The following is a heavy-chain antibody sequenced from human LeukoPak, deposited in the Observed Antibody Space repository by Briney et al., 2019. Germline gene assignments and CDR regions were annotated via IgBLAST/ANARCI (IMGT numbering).Heavy chain of an antibody. CDR1: GGSISSYY. V-gene: IGHV4-59*08. J-gene: IGHJ6*02. CDR2: IYYSGST. Sequence: SETLSLTCTVSGGSISSYYWSWIRQPPGQGLEWIGDIYYSGSTNYNPSLKSRVTISVDTSKNQFSLKLSSVTAADTAVYYCARWQGSPDSSGYYYPDYYGMDVWGQGTTVTVSS. D-gene: IGHD3-22*01. CDR3: ARWQGSPDSSGYYYPDYYGMDV.